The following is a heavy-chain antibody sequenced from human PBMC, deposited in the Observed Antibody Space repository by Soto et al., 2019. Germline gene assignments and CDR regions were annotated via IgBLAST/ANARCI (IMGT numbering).Heavy chain of an antibody. Sequence: GGSLRLSCAASGFTFSDSSMNWVRQAPGKGLEWISYISSLSTTINYADSVKGRFTISRDNAKNSLYLQMDSLRDDDTAVYYCAKDPFTSGYWGQGTLVTVSS. D-gene: IGHD3-10*01. CDR2: ISSLSTTI. CDR3: AKDPFTSGY. CDR1: GFTFSDSS. V-gene: IGHV3-48*02. J-gene: IGHJ4*02.